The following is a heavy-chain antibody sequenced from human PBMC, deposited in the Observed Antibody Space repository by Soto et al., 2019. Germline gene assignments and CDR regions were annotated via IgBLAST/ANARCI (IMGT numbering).Heavy chain of an antibody. CDR3: ARALDVEIYYDGMDV. D-gene: IGHD1-1*01. Sequence: QVQLVESGGGVVQPGRSLRLSCAASGFTFSTYGMHWVRQAPGKGLEWVAVIWYDGTNKYYADSVKGRFTISRDNSKNTLYLQMSSLRAEDTALYYCARALDVEIYYDGMDVWGQGTTVTVSS. CDR2: IWYDGTNK. J-gene: IGHJ6*02. V-gene: IGHV3-33*01. CDR1: GFTFSTYG.